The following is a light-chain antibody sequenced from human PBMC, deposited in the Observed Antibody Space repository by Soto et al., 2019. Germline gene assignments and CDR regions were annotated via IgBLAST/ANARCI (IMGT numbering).Light chain of an antibody. V-gene: IGKV3-15*01. Sequence: EIVMTQSPATLSVSPGERATLSCRASQSINSNLAWYQQKPGQAPRLLIYGASTRATGVPARFSGSGSGTEFTLTISSLQSEDFSAYYCQQYSNWWSFGQGTKVDIK. J-gene: IGKJ1*01. CDR2: GAS. CDR3: QQYSNWWS. CDR1: QSINSN.